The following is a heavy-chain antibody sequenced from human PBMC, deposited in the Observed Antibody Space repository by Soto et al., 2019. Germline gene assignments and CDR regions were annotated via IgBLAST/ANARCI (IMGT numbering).Heavy chain of an antibody. CDR1: GAAISSHF. J-gene: IGHJ4*02. CDR2: MSYSGNT. Sequence: SETLSLTCTVSGAAISSHFWGWIRQPPGKGLEWIGYMSYSGNTNYNPSLKSRVTMSVDTSKNQFSMKLSSVTAADTAVYYCATVRANFDFCDYWGPGTLVTVSS. CDR3: ATVRANFDFCDY. V-gene: IGHV4-59*11. D-gene: IGHD3-3*01.